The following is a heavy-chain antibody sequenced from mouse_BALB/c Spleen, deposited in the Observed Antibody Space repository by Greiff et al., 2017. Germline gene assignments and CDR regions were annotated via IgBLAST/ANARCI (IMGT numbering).Heavy chain of an antibody. J-gene: IGHJ3*01. CDR2: IDPSDSET. Sequence: QVQLKESGPQLVRPGASVKISCKASGYSFTSYWMHWVKQRPGQGLEWIGMIDPSDSETRLNQKFKDKATLTVDKSSSTAYMQLSSPTSEDSAVYYCARSGYYDYGAWFAYWGQGTLVTVSA. D-gene: IGHD2-4*01. V-gene: IGHV1S126*01. CDR3: ARSGYYDYGAWFAY. CDR1: GYSFTSYW.